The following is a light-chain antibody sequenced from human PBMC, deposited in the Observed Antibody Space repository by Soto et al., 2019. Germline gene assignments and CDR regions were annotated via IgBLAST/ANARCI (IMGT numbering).Light chain of an antibody. Sequence: EIVLTQSPGTLSLSPGERATLSCRASQSVSSSYLAWYQQKPGQAPRLLIYGASSRATGITDRFSGSGSGTDFTLTISSLEPEDFAVYYCQQYGSSPGFTFGPGTKVDIK. CDR2: GAS. CDR1: QSVSSSY. V-gene: IGKV3-20*01. J-gene: IGKJ3*01. CDR3: QQYGSSPGFT.